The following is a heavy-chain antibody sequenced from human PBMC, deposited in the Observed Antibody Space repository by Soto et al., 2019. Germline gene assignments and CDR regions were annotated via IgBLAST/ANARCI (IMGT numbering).Heavy chain of an antibody. V-gene: IGHV3-30*18. Sequence: QVQLVESGGGVVQPGRSLTLSCAASGFTFSVFGMHWVRQAPGKGLEWVAVISNDGNSEYYADSVKGRFTISRDNSKNTFYLQMNSLSVEDTAVYYCAKTITTIGVSSTGRGALLDNWGQGILVSVSS. CDR3: AKTITTIGVSSTGRGALLDN. CDR1: GFTFSVFG. CDR2: ISNDGNSE. D-gene: IGHD3-3*01. J-gene: IGHJ4*02.